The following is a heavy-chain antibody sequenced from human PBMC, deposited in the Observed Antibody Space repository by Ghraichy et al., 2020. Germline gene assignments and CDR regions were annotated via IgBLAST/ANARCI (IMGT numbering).Heavy chain of an antibody. V-gene: IGHV3-48*02. D-gene: IGHD4-23*01. Sequence: GGSLRLSCVGSGFTLSTYSMNWVRQAPGKGLEWVSYITSSSRTKSYADSVKGRFTICRDNAQNSLYLQMNNLRDEDTAIYYCARGSRVVRFYYYDGMDVWGQGTTVTVSS. CDR1: GFTLSTYS. J-gene: IGHJ6*02. CDR3: ARGSRVVRFYYYDGMDV. CDR2: ITSSSRTK.